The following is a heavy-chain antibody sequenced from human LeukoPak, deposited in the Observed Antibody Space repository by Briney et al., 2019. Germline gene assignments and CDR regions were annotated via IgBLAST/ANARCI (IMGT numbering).Heavy chain of an antibody. D-gene: IGHD3-10*01. V-gene: IGHV3-66*04. J-gene: IGHJ4*02. CDR1: GFTVSSNY. CDR3: ASQASYFYGPGSYYDS. Sequence: GGSLRLSCAASGFTVSSNYMSWVRQAPGKGLEWVSVFYGGGVTTYAESVKGRFTISRDTSRSTLYLQMNSLRVEDTAFYYCASQASYFYGPGSYYDSWGQGTLVTVSS. CDR2: FYGGGVT.